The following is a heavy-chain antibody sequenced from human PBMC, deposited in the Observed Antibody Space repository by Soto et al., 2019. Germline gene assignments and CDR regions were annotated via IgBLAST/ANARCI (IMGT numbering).Heavy chain of an antibody. J-gene: IGHJ6*02. D-gene: IGHD3-16*01. V-gene: IGHV3-7*05. CDR3: ARDSMIQLNGPNYYYYGMDV. Sequence: TGGSLSLSCAASGFPFSSYWMSWVRQAPGKGLEWVANIKQDGSEKYYVDSVKGRFTISRDNAKNSLYLQMNSLRAEDTAVYYCARDSMIQLNGPNYYYYGMDVWGQGTTVTVSS. CDR1: GFPFSSYW. CDR2: IKQDGSEK.